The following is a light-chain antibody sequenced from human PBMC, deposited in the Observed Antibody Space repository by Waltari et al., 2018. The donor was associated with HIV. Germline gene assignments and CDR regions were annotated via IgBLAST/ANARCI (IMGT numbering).Light chain of an antibody. Sequence: QSALTQPASVSGSPGQSLTISCTGTSSDVGGYNLVSWYQQYPGKAPKLMIYEVSERPSGVSNRFSGSKSGNTASLTISGLQAEDEADYYCCSYAGSSTWVFGGGTKLAVL. V-gene: IGLV2-23*02. J-gene: IGLJ3*02. CDR1: SSDVGGYNL. CDR2: EVS. CDR3: CSYAGSSTWV.